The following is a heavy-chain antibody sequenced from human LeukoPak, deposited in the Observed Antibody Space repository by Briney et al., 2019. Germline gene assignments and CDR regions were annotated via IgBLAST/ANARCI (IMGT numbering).Heavy chain of an antibody. CDR3: ARDQLGYCSSTSCYGAFDI. V-gene: IGHV3-20*04. CDR1: GFTFYDYG. D-gene: IGHD2-2*01. J-gene: IGHJ3*02. CDR2: INWNGGST. Sequence: GGSLRLSCAASGFTFYDYGMSWVRQAPGKGLEWVSGINWNGGSTGYADSVKGRFTISRDNAKNSLYLQMNSLRAEDTALYYCARDQLGYCSSTSCYGAFDIWGQGTMVTVSS.